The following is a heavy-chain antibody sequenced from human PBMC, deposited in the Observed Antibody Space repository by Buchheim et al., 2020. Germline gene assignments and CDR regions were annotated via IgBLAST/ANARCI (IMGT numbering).Heavy chain of an antibody. CDR3: AKERGRGTGSGAQFDP. V-gene: IGHV3-30*18. CDR2: ISYDGSNK. J-gene: IGHJ5*02. CDR1: GFTFSSYG. Sequence: QVQLVESGGGVVQPGRSLRLSCAASGFTFSSYGMHWVRQAPGKGLEWVAVISYDGSNKYYADSVKGRFTISRDNSKHTLYLQMNSLRAEDTAVYYCAKERGRGTGSGAQFDPWGQGTL. D-gene: IGHD3-10*01.